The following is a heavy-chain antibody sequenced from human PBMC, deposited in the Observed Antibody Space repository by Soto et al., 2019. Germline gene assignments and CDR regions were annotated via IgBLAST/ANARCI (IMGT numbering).Heavy chain of an antibody. CDR3: ASRDPGTSVDY. D-gene: IGHD1-7*01. J-gene: IGHJ4*02. V-gene: IGHV4-4*02. Sequence: AETLSLTCSVSVGSFTSNNWWTLVRQPPGQGLEWIGEIYRTGSTNYNPSLKSRVTISLDKSENQFSLKATSLTAADTAVYYCASRDPGTSVDYWGQGTLVTVSS. CDR1: VGSFTSNNW. CDR2: IYRTGST.